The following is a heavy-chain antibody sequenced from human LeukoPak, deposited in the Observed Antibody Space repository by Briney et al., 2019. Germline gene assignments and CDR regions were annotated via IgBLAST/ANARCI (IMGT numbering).Heavy chain of an antibody. CDR3: ARGRRKYYGSGSYPYY. V-gene: IGHV1-8*01. Sequence: SVKVSCKASGYTFTSYDINWVRQATGQGLEWMGWMNPNSGNTGYAQKFQGRVTMTRNTSISTAYMELSSLRSEDTAVYYCARGRRKYYGSGSYPYYWGQGTLVTVSP. J-gene: IGHJ4*02. D-gene: IGHD3-10*01. CDR2: MNPNSGNT. CDR1: GYTFTSYD.